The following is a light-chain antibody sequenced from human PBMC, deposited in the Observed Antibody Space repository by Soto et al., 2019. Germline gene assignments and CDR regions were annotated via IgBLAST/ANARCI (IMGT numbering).Light chain of an antibody. V-gene: IGKV3-20*01. CDR2: GVS. Sequence: EIVLAQAPGSLCLFPGECATVSCSASQSVRYNYLAWYQQKPGQAPRLLIYGVSTGATGIPDRFSGSGSGTDFTLTISRLDPEDFAVYYCQQYGTSPRKFGQGNKVAIK. CDR3: QQYGTSPRK. J-gene: IGKJ1*01. CDR1: QSVRYNY.